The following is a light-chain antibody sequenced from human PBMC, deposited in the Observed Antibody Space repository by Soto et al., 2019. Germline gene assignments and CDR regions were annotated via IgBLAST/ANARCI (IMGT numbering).Light chain of an antibody. V-gene: IGKV3-15*01. CDR2: GAS. CDR1: PSVSSS. Sequence: IEVTQSPDTLSVSPGERATLSCRASPSVSSSLACYQQKPGQAPRLLIYGASTRATGIPDRFSGSAAGTEFTLTSSILQSDDFAVYYCLQYNNLWTFGQGTKVDIK. CDR3: LQYNNLWT. J-gene: IGKJ1*01.